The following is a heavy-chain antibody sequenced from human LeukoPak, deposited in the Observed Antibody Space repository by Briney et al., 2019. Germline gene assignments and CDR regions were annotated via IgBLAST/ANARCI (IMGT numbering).Heavy chain of an antibody. Sequence: GGSLRLSCAASGFTFSSYAMSWVRQVPGKGLEWVSTVSSTGGNTYYADSVKGRFSISRDNSMNTLDLQMNSLRAEDTAVYYCAKLKQPFDYWGQGTLVTVSS. CDR2: VSSTGGNT. D-gene: IGHD1/OR15-1a*01. J-gene: IGHJ4*02. CDR3: AKLKQPFDY. V-gene: IGHV3-23*01. CDR1: GFTFSSYA.